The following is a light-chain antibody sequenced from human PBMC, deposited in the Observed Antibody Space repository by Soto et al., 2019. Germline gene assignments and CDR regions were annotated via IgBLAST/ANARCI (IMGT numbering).Light chain of an antibody. J-gene: IGKJ4*01. Sequence: DIQMSQSPSSLSASVGDRVTITCRASQSISTDLNWYQQKPGKAPKLLVFAASSLESGVPLRFSGSGSGTDFTLMISSLQPEDFATYYCQQSYRAPLTFGGGTKVEIK. CDR3: QQSYRAPLT. V-gene: IGKV1-39*01. CDR1: QSISTD. CDR2: AAS.